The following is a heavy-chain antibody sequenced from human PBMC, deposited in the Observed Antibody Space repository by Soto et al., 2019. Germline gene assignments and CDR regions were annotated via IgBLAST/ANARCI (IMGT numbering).Heavy chain of an antibody. J-gene: IGHJ4*02. D-gene: IGHD5-18*01. CDR1: GGSISSGGYY. V-gene: IGHV4-31*03. CDR2: IYYSGST. CDR3: ARARGTAHSFDY. Sequence: SETLSLTCTVSGGSISSGGYYWSWIRQHPGKGLEWIGYIYYSGSTYYNPSLKSRVTISVDTSKNQFSLKLSSVTAADTAVYYCARARGTAHSFDYWGQGTLVTVSS.